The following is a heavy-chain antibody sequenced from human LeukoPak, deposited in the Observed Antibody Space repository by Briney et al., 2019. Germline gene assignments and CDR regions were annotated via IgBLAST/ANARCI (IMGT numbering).Heavy chain of an antibody. CDR1: GYTFTGYY. Sequence: ASVKVSCKASGYTFTGYYMHWVRQAPGQGLEWMGWINPNSGGTNYAQKFQGRVTMTRDTSISTAYMELSRLRSDDTAVYYCARDGEQQLAAPDAFDIWGQGTMVTVSS. J-gene: IGHJ3*02. CDR2: INPNSGGT. V-gene: IGHV1-2*02. CDR3: ARDGEQQLAAPDAFDI. D-gene: IGHD6-13*01.